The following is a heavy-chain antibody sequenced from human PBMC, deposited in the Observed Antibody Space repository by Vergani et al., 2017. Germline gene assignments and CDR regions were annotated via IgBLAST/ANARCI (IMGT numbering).Heavy chain of an antibody. Sequence: QVQLVQSGAEVKKPGASVKVSCKASGYTFTSYYMHWVRQAPGQGLEWMGIINPSGGSTSYAQKFQGRVTMTRDTSTSTVYMELSSLRSEDTAVYYCAGDLISGWYKLYNWFDPWGQGTLVTVSS. D-gene: IGHD6-19*01. V-gene: IGHV1-46*01. CDR1: GYTFTSYY. J-gene: IGHJ5*02. CDR3: AGDLISGWYKLYNWFDP. CDR2: INPSGGST.